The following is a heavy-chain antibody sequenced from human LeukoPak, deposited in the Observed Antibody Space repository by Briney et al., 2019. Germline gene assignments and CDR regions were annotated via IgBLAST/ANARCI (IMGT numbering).Heavy chain of an antibody. CDR2: IGTAGDT. CDR1: GFTFSSYD. V-gene: IGHV3-13*01. D-gene: IGHD3-3*01. J-gene: IGHJ6*02. CDR3: ARGHYDFWSGYFRNYYYYGMDV. Sequence: PGGSLRLSCAASGFTFSSYDMHWVRQATGKGLEWVSAIGTAGDTYYPGSVKGRFTISRENAKNSLYLQMNSLRAGDTAVCYCARGHYDFWSGYFRNYYYYGMDVWGQGTTVTVSS.